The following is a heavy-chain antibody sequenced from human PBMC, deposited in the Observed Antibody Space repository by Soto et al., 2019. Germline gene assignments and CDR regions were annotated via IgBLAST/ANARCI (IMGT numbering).Heavy chain of an antibody. CDR1: GFTFSSYY. D-gene: IGHD2-21*01. CDR3: ARAGVNHAFDI. V-gene: IGHV3-74*01. CDR2: ISSDGSST. J-gene: IGHJ3*02. Sequence: EVQLVESGGGFVPPGGSLRLSCAASGFTFSSYYMHWVRQAPGKGLVWVSRISSDGSSTSYADSVKGRFTISRDNSKNTLSLQADSLRAEDTAVYYCARAGVNHAFDIWGQGTMVTVSS.